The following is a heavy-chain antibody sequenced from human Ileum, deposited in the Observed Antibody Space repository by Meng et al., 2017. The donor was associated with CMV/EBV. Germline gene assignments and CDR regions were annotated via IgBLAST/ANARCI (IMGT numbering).Heavy chain of an antibody. V-gene: IGHV3-15*01. Sequence: GESLKISCAASGFTFINAWMIWVRQAPGRGLEGVGRIKSQTDSGTTHYSAPVKGRFTISRDDSKDTVYLQMNSLKTEDTSLYYWTTQSRGEGYYFDYWGQGTLVTVSS. J-gene: IGHJ4*02. D-gene: IGHD3-10*01. CDR2: IKSQTDSGTT. CDR3: TTQSRGEGYYFDY. CDR1: GFTFINAW.